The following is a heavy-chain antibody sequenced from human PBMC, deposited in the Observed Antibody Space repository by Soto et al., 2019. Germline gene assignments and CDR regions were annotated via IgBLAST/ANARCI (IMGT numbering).Heavy chain of an antibody. CDR3: AKDSTFDWGAGYLAS. CDR1: GFTFDDYA. J-gene: IGHJ4*02. D-gene: IGHD3-16*01. V-gene: IGHV3-9*01. CDR2: ISWDSGSV. Sequence: ELQLVESGGGLVQPGRSLRLSCAASGFTFDDYAMHWVRQVPGKGLEWVSGISWDSGSVVYADSVKGRFTISRDNAKNSLYLQMSSLRAEDTALYYCAKDSTFDWGAGYLASWGQGTLVTVSS.